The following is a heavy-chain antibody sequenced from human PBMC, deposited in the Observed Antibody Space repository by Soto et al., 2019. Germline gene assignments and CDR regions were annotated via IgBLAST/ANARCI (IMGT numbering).Heavy chain of an antibody. D-gene: IGHD6-19*01. Sequence: SVKVSCKASGGTFSSYAISWVRQAPGQGLEWMGGIIPIFGTANYAQKFQGRVTITADESTSTAYMELSSLRSEDTAVYYCARVAAVAGAGGYYYGMDVWGQGTTVTVSS. V-gene: IGHV1-69*13. CDR1: GGTFSSYA. CDR3: ARVAAVAGAGGYYYGMDV. CDR2: IIPIFGTA. J-gene: IGHJ6*02.